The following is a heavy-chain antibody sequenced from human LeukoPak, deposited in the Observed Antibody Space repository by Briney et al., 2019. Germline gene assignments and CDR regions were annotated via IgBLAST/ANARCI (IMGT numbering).Heavy chain of an antibody. CDR2: ISGTGRST. Sequence: GGSLRLSCAVSGFTFSSYAMNWVRQAPGQGLEWVSAISGTGRSTYYADSVKGRFTISRDNSENTVYLQMKSLRADDTAVYYCARTGGCGESYYCPAGGLDSWGQGMLVTVSS. CDR3: ARTGGCGESYYCPAGGLDS. J-gene: IGHJ4*02. CDR1: GFTFSSYA. D-gene: IGHD1-26*01. V-gene: IGHV3-23*01.